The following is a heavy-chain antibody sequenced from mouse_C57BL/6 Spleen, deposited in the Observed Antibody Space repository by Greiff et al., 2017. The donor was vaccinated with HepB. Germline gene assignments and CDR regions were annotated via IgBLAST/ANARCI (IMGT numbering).Heavy chain of an antibody. CDR3: ARRGFYYGSSSYWYFDV. CDR2: IYPSDSYT. CDR1: GYTFTSYW. V-gene: IGHV1-69*01. J-gene: IGHJ1*03. Sequence: QVQLQQPGAELVMPGASVKLSCKASGYTFTSYWMHWVKQRPGQGLEWIGEIYPSDSYTNYNQKFKGKSTLTVDKSSSTAYMQLSSLTSEDSAVYYCARRGFYYGSSSYWYFDVWGTGTTVTVSS. D-gene: IGHD1-1*01.